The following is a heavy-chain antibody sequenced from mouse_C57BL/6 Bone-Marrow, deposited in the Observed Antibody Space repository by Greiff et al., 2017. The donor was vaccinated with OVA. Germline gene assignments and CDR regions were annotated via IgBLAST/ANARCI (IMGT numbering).Heavy chain of an antibody. V-gene: IGHV5-9-1*02. J-gene: IGHJ3*01. CDR1: GFTFSSYA. CDR3: TPYYDGAWFAY. D-gene: IGHD1-1*01. Sequence: EVKLVESGEGLVKPGGSLKLSCAASGFTFSSYAMSWVRQTPEKRLEWVAYISSGGDYIYYADTVKGRFTISRDNARNTLYLQMSSLKSEDTAMYYCTPYYDGAWFAYWGQGTLVTVSA. CDR2: ISSGGDYI.